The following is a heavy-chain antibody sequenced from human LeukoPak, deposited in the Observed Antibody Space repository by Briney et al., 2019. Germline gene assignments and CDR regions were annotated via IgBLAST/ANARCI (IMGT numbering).Heavy chain of an antibody. CDR3: AREGDSGYDWEYYHMDV. CDR2: INSDGSST. Sequence: GGSLRLSCAASGFTFSGYWMHWVRQAPGKGLVWVSRINSDGSSTSYADSVKGRFTISRDNAKNTLYLQMNSLTAEDTAVYFCAREGDSGYDWEYYHMDVWGKGTTVTISS. CDR1: GFTFSGYW. V-gene: IGHV3-74*01. J-gene: IGHJ6*03. D-gene: IGHD5-12*01.